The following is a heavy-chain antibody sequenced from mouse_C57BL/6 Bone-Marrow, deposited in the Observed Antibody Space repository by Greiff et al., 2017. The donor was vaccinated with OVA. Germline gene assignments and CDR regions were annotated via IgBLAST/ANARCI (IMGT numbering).Heavy chain of an antibody. CDR3: ARRGYGSILDY. V-gene: IGHV5-6*02. CDR1: GFTFSSYG. CDR2: ISSGGSYT. J-gene: IGHJ2*01. Sequence: EVKLMESGGDLVKPGGSLKLSCAASGFTFSSYGMSWVRQTPDKRLEWVATISSGGSYTYYPDSVKGRFTISRDNAKNTLYLQMSSLKSEDTAMYYCARRGYGSILDYWGQGTTLTVSS. D-gene: IGHD1-1*01.